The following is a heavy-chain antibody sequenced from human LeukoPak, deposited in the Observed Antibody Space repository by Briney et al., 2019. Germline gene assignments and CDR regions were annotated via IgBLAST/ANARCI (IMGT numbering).Heavy chain of an antibody. Sequence: GGSLRLSCAASGFTFSSYDMHWVRQAPGKGLEWVSSIGTAGDTYYPASVEGRFTISRENAKNSLYLQLNSVRAGDKAVYYCARDGFPNYYGMDVWGQGTAVTVS. CDR1: GFTFSSYD. CDR2: IGTAGDT. J-gene: IGHJ6*02. D-gene: IGHD3-10*01. V-gene: IGHV3-13*01. CDR3: ARDGFPNYYGMDV.